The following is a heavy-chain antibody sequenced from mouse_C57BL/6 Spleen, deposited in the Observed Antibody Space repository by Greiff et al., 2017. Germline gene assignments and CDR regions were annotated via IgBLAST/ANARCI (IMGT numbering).Heavy chain of an antibody. CDR2: ISSGSSTI. Sequence: EVKLVESGGGLVKPGGSLKLSCAASGFTFSDYGMHWVRQAPEKGLEWVAYISSGSSTIYYADTVKGRFTISRDNAKNTLFLQMTSLRSEDTAMYYCARGRGYYNAMDYWGQGTSVTVSS. D-gene: IGHD2-2*01. CDR3: ARGRGYYNAMDY. J-gene: IGHJ4*01. V-gene: IGHV5-17*01. CDR1: GFTFSDYG.